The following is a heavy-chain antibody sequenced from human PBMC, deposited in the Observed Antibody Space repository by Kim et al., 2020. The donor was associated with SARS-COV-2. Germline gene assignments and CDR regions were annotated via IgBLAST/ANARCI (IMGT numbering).Heavy chain of an antibody. V-gene: IGHV3-7*01. D-gene: IGHD5-18*01. CDR2: IKQDGSEK. CDR1: GFTFSSYW. J-gene: IGHJ4*02. Sequence: GGSLRLSCAASGFTFSSYWMSWVRQAPGKGLEWVAHIKQDGSEKFYVDSVKGRFTISRDNAKNSVSLQMNSLTAEDTAVYFCARDTHSSGLDYWGQGSPVTVSS. CDR3: ARDTHSSGLDY.